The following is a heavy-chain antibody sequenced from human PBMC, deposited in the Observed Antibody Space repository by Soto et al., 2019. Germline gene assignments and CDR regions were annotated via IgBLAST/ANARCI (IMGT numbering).Heavy chain of an antibody. V-gene: IGHV1-69*04. CDR3: ARDQDTAMVYFDY. J-gene: IGHJ4*02. Sequence: VASVKVSCKASGGTFSSYTISWVRQAPGQGLEWMGRTIPILGIANYAQKFQGRVTITADKSTSTAYMELSSLRSEDTAVYYCARDQDTAMVYFDYWGQGTLVTVSS. D-gene: IGHD5-18*01. CDR2: TIPILGIA. CDR1: GGTFSSYT.